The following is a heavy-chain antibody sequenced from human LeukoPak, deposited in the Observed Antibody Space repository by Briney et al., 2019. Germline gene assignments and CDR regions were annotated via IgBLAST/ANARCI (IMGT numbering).Heavy chain of an antibody. CDR3: ARVAKERVGGVYYFDY. V-gene: IGHV3-13*01. CDR2: IGTAGDT. Sequence: PGGSLRLSCAASGFTFSGYDMHWVRHATGKGLEWVSAIGTAGDTYYTGSVKGRFTISRENAKNSLYLQMNSLRAGDTAVYYCARVAKERVGGVYYFDYWGQGTLVTVSS. D-gene: IGHD1-1*01. J-gene: IGHJ4*02. CDR1: GFTFSGYD.